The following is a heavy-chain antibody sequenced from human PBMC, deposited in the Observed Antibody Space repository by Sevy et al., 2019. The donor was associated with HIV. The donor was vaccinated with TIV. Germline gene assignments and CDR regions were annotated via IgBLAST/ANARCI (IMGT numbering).Heavy chain of an antibody. CDR3: TTEITMIVVVIKGNY. CDR2: IKSKTDGGTT. V-gene: IGHV3-15*01. J-gene: IGHJ4*02. CDR1: GFSFSNAW. D-gene: IGHD3-22*01. Sequence: GGSLRLSCAASGFSFSNAWMSWVRQAPGKGLEWVGRIKSKTDGGTTDYAAPVKGRFTISRDDSKNTLYLQMNSLKIEDTAVYSCTTEITMIVVVIKGNYWGQGTLVTVSS.